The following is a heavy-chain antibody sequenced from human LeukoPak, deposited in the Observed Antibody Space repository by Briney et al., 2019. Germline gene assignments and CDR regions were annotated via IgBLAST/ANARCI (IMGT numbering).Heavy chain of an antibody. CDR2: MTGTDDNT. D-gene: IGHD1-26*01. CDR1: GFTFSSYA. V-gene: IGHV3-23*01. J-gene: IGHJ4*02. CDR3: ASDAIPSGTSHY. Sequence: GGSLRLPCAASGFTFSSYALNWVRQAPGKGLEWVSSMTGTDDNTYYADSVKGRFTISRDNAKNTLYLQMDSLRAEDTAVYYCASDAIPSGTSHYWGQGALVTVSS.